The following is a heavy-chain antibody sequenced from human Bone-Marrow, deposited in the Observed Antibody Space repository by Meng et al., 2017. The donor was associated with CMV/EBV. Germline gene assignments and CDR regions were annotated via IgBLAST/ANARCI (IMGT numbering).Heavy chain of an antibody. CDR3: PRNRLRDNWNFYLDY. J-gene: IGHJ4*02. V-gene: IGHV1-69*05. CDR1: GGTFSSYA. D-gene: IGHD1-7*01. CDR2: ISPIFATS. Sequence: SVKVSCKASGGTFSSYAISWVRQAPGQGLEWMGGISPIFATSNYAQKFQGSVTIATDESTSTAYRERSSLRSADTSVYYCPRNRLRDNWNFYLDYWGQGTLVTVSS.